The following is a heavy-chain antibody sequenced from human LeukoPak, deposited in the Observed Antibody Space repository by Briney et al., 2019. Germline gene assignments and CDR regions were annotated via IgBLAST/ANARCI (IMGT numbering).Heavy chain of an antibody. V-gene: IGHV4-59*01. CDR2: IYYSGST. Sequence: SETLSLTCTVSGGSISSYYWSWLRQPPGKGLEWIGYIYYSGSTNYNPSLKSRVTISVDTSKNQFSLKLSSVTAADTAVYYCARDLGNMIHDAFDIWGQGTMVTVSS. D-gene: IGHD3-16*01. J-gene: IGHJ3*02. CDR1: GGSISSYY. CDR3: ARDLGNMIHDAFDI.